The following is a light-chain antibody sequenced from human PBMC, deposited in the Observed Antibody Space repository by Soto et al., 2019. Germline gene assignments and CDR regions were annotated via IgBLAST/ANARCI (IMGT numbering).Light chain of an antibody. CDR1: QSVRGSY. V-gene: IGKV3-20*01. CDR3: QQYGSFPWT. J-gene: IGKJ1*01. Sequence: EMVLTQSPGTLSLSPGERATLSCRASQSVRGSYLAWYQQKPGQAPRLLIFGAASRATGIPDRFSGRGSGTDFTLTISRLEPEDFAVYYCQQYGSFPWTFGQGTKVDFK. CDR2: GAA.